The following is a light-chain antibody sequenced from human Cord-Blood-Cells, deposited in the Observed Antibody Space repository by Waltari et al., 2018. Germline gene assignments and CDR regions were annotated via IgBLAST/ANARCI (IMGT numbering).Light chain of an antibody. CDR3: CSYAGSSTFEV. CDR1: SSDVGSYNL. V-gene: IGLV2-23*02. CDR2: EVS. J-gene: IGLJ1*01. Sequence: SALTQPASVSGSPGQSITISCTGTSSDVGSYNLVSWYQQHPGKAPKLMMYEVSKRPSGVSNRVSGSKSGNTASLTISGRQAEDEADYDCCSYAGSSTFEVFGTGTKVTVL.